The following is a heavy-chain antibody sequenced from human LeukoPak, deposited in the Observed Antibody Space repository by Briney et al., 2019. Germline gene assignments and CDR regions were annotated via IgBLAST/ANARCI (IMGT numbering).Heavy chain of an antibody. Sequence: SETLSLTCTVSGGSISNYYWNWIRQPPGKGLERIGYIYYSGSTNYNPSLKSRVTIAADTSKNVFFLKLSSVTAADTAVYYCARAGRTSLYNHHYMDVWGKGTTVIVSS. J-gene: IGHJ6*03. CDR2: IYYSGST. D-gene: IGHD2-8*01. CDR3: ARAGRTSLYNHHYMDV. V-gene: IGHV4-59*01. CDR1: GGSISNYY.